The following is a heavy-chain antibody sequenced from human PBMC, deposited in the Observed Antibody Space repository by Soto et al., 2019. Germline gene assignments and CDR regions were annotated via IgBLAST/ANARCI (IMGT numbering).Heavy chain of an antibody. D-gene: IGHD6-6*01. Sequence: ASVKVACKASGYTFTGYDMHWVRQAPGQGLEWMGWINPNSGGTNYAQKFQGWVTMTRDTSISTAYMELSRLRSDDTAVYYCARTPGWGGSSSSHGGFYYYGMDVWGQGTTVTVSS. CDR3: ARTPGWGGSSSSHGGFYYYGMDV. V-gene: IGHV1-2*04. J-gene: IGHJ6*02. CDR1: GYTFTGYD. CDR2: INPNSGGT.